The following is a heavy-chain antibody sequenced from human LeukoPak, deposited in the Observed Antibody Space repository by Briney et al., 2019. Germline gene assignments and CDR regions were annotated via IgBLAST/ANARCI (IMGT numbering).Heavy chain of an antibody. CDR1: GGSISSHY. V-gene: IGHV4-59*11. J-gene: IGHJ5*02. Sequence: SETLSLTCTVSGGSISSHYWSWIRQPPGKGLEWIGYIYYSGSTNYNPSLKSRVTISVDTSKNQFSLKLSSVTAADTAVYYCARAGVGWFDPWGQGTLVTVSS. CDR3: ARAGVGWFDP. D-gene: IGHD2-15*01. CDR2: IYYSGST.